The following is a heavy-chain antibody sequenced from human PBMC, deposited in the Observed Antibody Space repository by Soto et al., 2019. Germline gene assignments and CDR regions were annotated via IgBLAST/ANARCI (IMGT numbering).Heavy chain of an antibody. J-gene: IGHJ6*02. CDR1: GGSFSTYA. V-gene: IGHV1-69*06. CDR2: IIPIFGTP. Sequence: GASVKVSCKASGGSFSTYAISWVRQAPGQGLEWMGGIIPIFGTPNYAQKLQGRVTITADRSTSTAYLELNSLRSEDTAVYYCAAPRTDGYKVPDPSTYYYYGLDVWGQGTTVTVSS. D-gene: IGHD5-12*01. CDR3: AAPRTDGYKVPDPSTYYYYGLDV.